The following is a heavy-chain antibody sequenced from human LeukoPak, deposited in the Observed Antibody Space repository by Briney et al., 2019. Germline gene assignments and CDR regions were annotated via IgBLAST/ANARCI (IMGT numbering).Heavy chain of an antibody. CDR2: IKQDGSVK. J-gene: IGHJ4*02. V-gene: IGHV3-7*03. D-gene: IGHD1-1*01. Sequence: GGSLRLSCAASGFTFSSYAMNWVRQAPGKGLEWVANIKQDGSVKHYVDSVKGRFTISRDNAKNSLYLQMNSLRAEDTAVYYCVRALGTGSYWGQGTLVTVSS. CDR1: GFTFSSYA. CDR3: VRALGTGSY.